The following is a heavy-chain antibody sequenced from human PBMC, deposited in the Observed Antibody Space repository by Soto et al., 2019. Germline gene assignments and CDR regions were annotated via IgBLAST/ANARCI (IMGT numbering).Heavy chain of an antibody. J-gene: IGHJ5*02. D-gene: IGHD4-17*01. Sequence: GGSLRLSCAASGFTFRNYAMTWARQAPGKGLEWVSSLLRSGSSAYYADSARGRFTISSDTSANSLHLQMDNLRAEDTAIYYCAKDAISGDGIWLMDSWGQGTVVTVSS. V-gene: IGHV3-23*01. CDR2: LLRSGSSA. CDR3: AKDAISGDGIWLMDS. CDR1: GFTFRNYA.